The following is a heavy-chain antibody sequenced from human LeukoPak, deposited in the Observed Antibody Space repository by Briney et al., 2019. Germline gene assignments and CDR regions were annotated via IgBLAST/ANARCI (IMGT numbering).Heavy chain of an antibody. J-gene: IGHJ6*03. CDR1: GFTFSSSS. CDR2: ISSSSRYI. V-gene: IGHV3-21*01. CDR3: ARDGYYYDSSGTPGDYYYYYMDV. D-gene: IGHD3-22*01. Sequence: GGSLRLSCAASGFTFSSSSMNWVSQAPGKGLEWVSSISSSSRYINYADSGKGRFTISTDNAKNSLYLQRNSLRAEDTAVYYCARDGYYYDSSGTPGDYYYYYMDVWGKGTTVTISS.